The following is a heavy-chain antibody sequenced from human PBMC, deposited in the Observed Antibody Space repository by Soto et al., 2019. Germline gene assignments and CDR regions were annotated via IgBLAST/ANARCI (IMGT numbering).Heavy chain of an antibody. CDR1: GYSFTSYW. J-gene: IGHJ4*02. D-gene: IGHD2-15*01. V-gene: IGHV5-51*01. CDR2: IYPGDSDT. Sequence: ESLKISCKGSGYSFTSYWIGWVRQMPGKGLEWMGIIYPGDSDTRYSPSFQGQVTISADKSISTAYLQWSSLKAPDTAMYYCARLGSDIVVVVAAKLDYWGQGTLVTVSS. CDR3: ARLGSDIVVVVAAKLDY.